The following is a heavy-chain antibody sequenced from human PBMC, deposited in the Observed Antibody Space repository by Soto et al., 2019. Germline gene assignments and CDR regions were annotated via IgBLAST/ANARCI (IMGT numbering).Heavy chain of an antibody. Sequence: GASVKVSCKASGYTFTGYYMHWVRQAPGQGLEWMGWINPNSGGTNYAQRFQGWVTMTRDTSISTAYMELSRLRSDDTAVYYCAREVEAARPHYYYGMDFWGQGTTVTVSS. CDR3: AREVEAARPHYYYGMDF. CDR2: INPNSGGT. V-gene: IGHV1-2*04. CDR1: GYTFTGYY. J-gene: IGHJ6*02. D-gene: IGHD6-6*01.